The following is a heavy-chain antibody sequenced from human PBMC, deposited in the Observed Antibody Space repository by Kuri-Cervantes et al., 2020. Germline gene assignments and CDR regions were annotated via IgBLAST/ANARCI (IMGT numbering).Heavy chain of an antibody. J-gene: IGHJ4*02. V-gene: IGHV4-4*02. D-gene: IGHD6-19*01. CDR3: ARGNWIAVAGTAIFDY. CDR1: GGSISSSNW. CDR2: IYHSGST. Sequence: GSLRLSCAVSGGSISSSNWWSWVRQPPGKGLEWIGEIYHSGSTNYNPSLKSRVTISVDKSKNQFSLQLNSVTPEDTAVYYCARGNWIAVAGTAIFDYWGQGTLVTVSS.